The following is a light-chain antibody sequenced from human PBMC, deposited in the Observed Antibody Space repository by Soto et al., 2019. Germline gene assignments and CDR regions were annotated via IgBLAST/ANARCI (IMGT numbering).Light chain of an antibody. CDR2: GAS. CDR3: HHYGSSLWT. CDR1: QSVSNNF. V-gene: IGKV3-20*01. J-gene: IGKJ1*01. Sequence: EIVLTQSPGTLSLSPGERATLSCRASQSVSNNFLAWYQLKPGQAPRLLIYGASRRATAIPDRFSGSGSGTDFTLSISRLEPEDFAVYYRHHYGSSLWTFGQGTKVDIK.